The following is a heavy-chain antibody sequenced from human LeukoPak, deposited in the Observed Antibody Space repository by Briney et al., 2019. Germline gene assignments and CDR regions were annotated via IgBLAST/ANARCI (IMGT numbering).Heavy chain of an antibody. V-gene: IGHV3-48*01. CDR1: GFTFSSYS. D-gene: IGHD2/OR15-2a*01. CDR2: ISSSSGTI. Sequence: GGSLRLSCAASGFTFSSYSMSWVRQAPGKGLEWVSYISSSSGTIYYADSVRGRFTISRDNAKNSLYLQMNSMRAEDTAVYYCARDLGVVSHYYFDSWGQGTLVTVSS. CDR3: ARDLGVVSHYYFDS. J-gene: IGHJ4*02.